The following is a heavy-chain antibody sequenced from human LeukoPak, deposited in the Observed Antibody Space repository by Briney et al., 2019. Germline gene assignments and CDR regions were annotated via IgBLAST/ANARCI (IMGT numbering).Heavy chain of an antibody. D-gene: IGHD2/OR15-2a*01. J-gene: IGHJ6*03. Sequence: GGSLRLSCAASGFTFSSYAMSWVRQAPGKGLEWVSAISGSGGSTYYADSVKGRFTISRDNSKNTLYLQMNSLRAEDTAVYYCASHSNAYYYYYMDVWGKGTTVTVSS. CDR3: ASHSNAYYYYYMDV. CDR2: ISGSGGST. CDR1: GFTFSSYA. V-gene: IGHV3-23*01.